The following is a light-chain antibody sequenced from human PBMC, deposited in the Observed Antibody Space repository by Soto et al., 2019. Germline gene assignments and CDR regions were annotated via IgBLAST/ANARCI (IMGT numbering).Light chain of an antibody. J-gene: IGKJ4*01. CDR1: QSVRTN. CDR2: GAS. CDR3: QQYYSTPLP. V-gene: IGKV3-15*01. Sequence: IAMTQSQDTLSVSPGERATLSCRASQSVRTNLAGYQQKPGQAPRLLLYGASTRATGIPARFSGSGSGTDFTLTISSLQAEDVAVYYCQQYYSTPLPSGGRTKADVK.